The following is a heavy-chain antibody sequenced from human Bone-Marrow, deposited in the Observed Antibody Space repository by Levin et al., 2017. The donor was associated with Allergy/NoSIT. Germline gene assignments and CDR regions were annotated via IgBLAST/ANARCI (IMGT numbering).Heavy chain of an antibody. Sequence: SCAASGFTFSSYRMNWVRQAPGKGLEWVSSISSSSSYIYYAASVKGRFTISRDNAKNSLYLQMNSLRAEDTAVYYCAREGRRYCSGGSCYRHDAFDSWGQGTMVTVSS. CDR1: GFTFSSYR. CDR2: ISSSSSYI. CDR3: AREGRRYCSGGSCYRHDAFDS. D-gene: IGHD2-15*01. V-gene: IGHV3-21*01. J-gene: IGHJ3*02.